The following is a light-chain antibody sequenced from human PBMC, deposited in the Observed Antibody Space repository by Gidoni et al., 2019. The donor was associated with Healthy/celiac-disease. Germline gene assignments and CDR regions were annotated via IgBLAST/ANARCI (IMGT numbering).Light chain of an antibody. CDR3: QQYSSSPRT. CDR2: GAS. CDR1: QSVSSSY. V-gene: IGKV3-20*01. Sequence: EIVLTQSPGTLSLSPGERATLSCRASQSVSSSYLAWYQQKPGQAPRLLIYGASSRATGIPDRFSGSGSGTDFTLTISRLEPEDFAVYYCQQYSSSPRTFXQXTKVXIK. J-gene: IGKJ1*01.